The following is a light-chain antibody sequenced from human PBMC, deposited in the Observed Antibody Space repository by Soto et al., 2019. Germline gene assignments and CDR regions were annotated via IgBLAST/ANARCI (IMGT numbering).Light chain of an antibody. J-gene: IGKJ2*01. Sequence: DIQMTQSPSSPSAFVGDRVTITCRASQSISSYLNWYQQKPGKAPKLLIYAASRLESGVPSRFSGSRSGTDYTLTITSLQPEDFAIYICQQTYSTPTYTLGQGTKVDIK. CDR2: AAS. CDR1: QSISSY. CDR3: QQTYSTPTYT. V-gene: IGKV1-39*01.